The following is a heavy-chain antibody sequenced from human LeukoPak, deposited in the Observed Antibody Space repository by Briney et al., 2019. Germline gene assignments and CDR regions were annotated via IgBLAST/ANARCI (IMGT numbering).Heavy chain of an antibody. CDR3: ASDYDSSGSSQYYGMDV. CDR1: GFTFSSYA. J-gene: IGHJ6*02. CDR2: ISSSSSYI. V-gene: IGHV3-21*01. Sequence: GGSLRLSCAASGFTFSSYAMSWVRQAPGKGLEWVSAISSSSSYIYYADSVKGRFTISRDNAKNSLYLQMNSLRAEDTAVYYCASDYDSSGSSQYYGMDVWGQGTTDTVSS. D-gene: IGHD3-10*01.